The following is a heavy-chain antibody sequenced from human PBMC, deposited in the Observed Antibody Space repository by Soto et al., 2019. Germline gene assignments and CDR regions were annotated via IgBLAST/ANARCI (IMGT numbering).Heavy chain of an antibody. J-gene: IGHJ4*02. D-gene: IGHD1-26*01. V-gene: IGHV3-74*01. Sequence: EVKLVESGGGLVQPGGSLRLSCAASGITFSSYWMHWVRQAPGKGLVWVSHINNDGSSTNYEDSVKGRFTISRDNAKDTLYLQMTGLRAEDTAVYYCARGGSGNYFNYFDYWGQGTPVTVSS. CDR1: GITFSSYW. CDR3: ARGGSGNYFNYFDY. CDR2: INNDGSST.